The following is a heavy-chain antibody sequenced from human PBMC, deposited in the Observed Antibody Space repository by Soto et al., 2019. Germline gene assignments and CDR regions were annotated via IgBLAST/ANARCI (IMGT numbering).Heavy chain of an antibody. CDR1: GYTFSAYT. CDR2: INAGSGNT. V-gene: IGHV1-3*01. D-gene: IGHD3-3*02. CDR3: ARDTETLGPRANDALDI. J-gene: IGHJ3*02. Sequence: QAQLVQSGAEMKKPGASVKFSCKATGYTFSAYTMNWVRQAPGQSLEWMGWINAGSGNTKYSQNFQGRVSSTRDTSASTVYMELTGLTSEDTAVYYCARDTETLGPRANDALDIWGQGTMVTVSS.